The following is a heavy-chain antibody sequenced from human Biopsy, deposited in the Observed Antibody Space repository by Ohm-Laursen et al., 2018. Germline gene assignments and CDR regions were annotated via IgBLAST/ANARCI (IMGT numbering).Heavy chain of an antibody. J-gene: IGHJ5*01. CDR2: TRNNGKTYTK. V-gene: IGHV3-72*01. CDR1: GFTLSDHN. Sequence: SLRLSCTASGFTLSDHNMDWVRLAPGKGLEWVGRTRNNGKTYTKEYAASVKGRFTISRDDSKNSLYLQMNSLKTEDTAVYFCAREQPALSGGGSWFDSWGQGTLVIVSS. D-gene: IGHD6-19*01. CDR3: AREQPALSGGGSWFDS.